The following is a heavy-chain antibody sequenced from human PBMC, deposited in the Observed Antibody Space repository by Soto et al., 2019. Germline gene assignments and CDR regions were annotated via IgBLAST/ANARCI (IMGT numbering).Heavy chain of an antibody. CDR2: INPSGGST. D-gene: IGHD3-22*01. CDR3: ARESNYYDTSGYYPGSDYYYGMDV. Sequence: ASVKVSCKASGYTFTSYYMHWVRQAPGQGLEWMGIINPSGGSTSYAQKFQGRVTMTRDTSTSTVYMELSSLRSEDTAVYYCARESNYYDTSGYYPGSDYYYGMDVWGQGTTVTSP. CDR1: GYTFTSYY. J-gene: IGHJ6*02. V-gene: IGHV1-46*01.